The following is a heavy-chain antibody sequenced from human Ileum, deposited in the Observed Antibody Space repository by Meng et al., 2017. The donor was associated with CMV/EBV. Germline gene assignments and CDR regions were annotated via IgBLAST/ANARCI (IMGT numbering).Heavy chain of an antibody. J-gene: IGHJ4*02. CDR1: GFTFSSYS. CDR3: ARDPYSRQRGDY. D-gene: IGHD6-13*01. V-gene: IGHV3-21*01. CDR2: ISSSSSYI. Sequence: GGSLRLSCAASGFTFSSYSMNWVRQAPGKGLEWVSSISSSSSYIYYADSVKGRFTISRDNAKNSLYLQMNSLRAEDTAVYYCARDPYSRQRGDYWGQGTLVTVSS.